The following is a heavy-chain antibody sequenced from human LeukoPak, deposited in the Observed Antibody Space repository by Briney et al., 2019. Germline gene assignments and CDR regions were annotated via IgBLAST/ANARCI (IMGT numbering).Heavy chain of an antibody. V-gene: IGHV3-33*01. CDR1: GFTFSHYG. CDR2: IWYDGSKK. J-gene: IGHJ4*02. CDR3: AREGGSISSSLYFDY. Sequence: GRSLRLSCAASGFTFSHYGMHWVRPAPAKGLEWVAIIWYDGSKKYYGDSVKGRFTISRDKSKKTVDLQMDSLRDEDTAVYYCAREGGSISSSLYFDYWGQGTLVIVSS. D-gene: IGHD6-6*01.